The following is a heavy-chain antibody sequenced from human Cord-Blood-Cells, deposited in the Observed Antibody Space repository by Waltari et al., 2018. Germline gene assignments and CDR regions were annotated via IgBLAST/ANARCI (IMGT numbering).Heavy chain of an antibody. D-gene: IGHD4-17*01. Sequence: EVQLLESGGGLVQPGGSLRLSCAASGFTFSSYAMSWVRQAPGKGLGWVSDISGRGGRTYYADSVKGRFTISRDNSKNTLYLQMNSLRAEDTAVYYCAKDFTMTTEAFDIWGQGTMVTVSS. CDR1: GFTFSSYA. V-gene: IGHV3-23*01. CDR3: AKDFTMTTEAFDI. J-gene: IGHJ3*02. CDR2: ISGRGGRT.